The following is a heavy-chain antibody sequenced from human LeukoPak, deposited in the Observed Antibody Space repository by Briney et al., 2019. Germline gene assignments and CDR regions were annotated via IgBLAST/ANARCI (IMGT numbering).Heavy chain of an antibody. J-gene: IGHJ5*02. D-gene: IGHD3-9*01. CDR3: ARDPGIRYFDWYPLNWFDP. CDR1: GFTFSSYE. CDR2: ISSSGSTI. V-gene: IGHV3-48*03. Sequence: PGGSLRLSCAASGFTFSSYEMNWVRQAPGKGLEWVSYISSSGSTIYYADSVKGRFTISRDNAKNSLYLQMNSLRAEDTAVYYCARDPGIRYFDWYPLNWFDPWGQGTLVTVSS.